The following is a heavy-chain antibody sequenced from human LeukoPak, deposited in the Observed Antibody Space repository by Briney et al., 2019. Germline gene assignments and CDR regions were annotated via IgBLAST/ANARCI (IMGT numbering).Heavy chain of an antibody. D-gene: IGHD2-15*01. J-gene: IGHJ5*02. CDR2: ISAYKGNT. Sequence: AAVKVSCEASGDTVTSYGTCWVRQAPGEGVEWVGWISAYKGNTNYAKKLQGRVNMTTDTSTSTAYMELRSLRSDDTAVYYCARGHCSGSSCYESHDWCDPWGQGTLVTVSS. CDR3: ARGHCSGSSCYESHDWCDP. CDR1: GDTVTSYG. V-gene: IGHV1-18*01.